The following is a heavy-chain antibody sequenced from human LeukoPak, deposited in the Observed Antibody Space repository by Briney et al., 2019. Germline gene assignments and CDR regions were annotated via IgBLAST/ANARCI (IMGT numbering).Heavy chain of an antibody. CDR1: EFTFSNYG. Sequence: GGSLRLSCAASEFTFSNYGMSWVREAPGKGLEWVSGISGSGGGTYYADSVKGRFTISRDNSKNTLYLQMNSLRVEDAAVYYCARGGGYYAIDYWGQGTLVTVSS. J-gene: IGHJ4*02. V-gene: IGHV3-23*01. D-gene: IGHD1-26*01. CDR3: ARGGGYYAIDY. CDR2: ISGSGGGT.